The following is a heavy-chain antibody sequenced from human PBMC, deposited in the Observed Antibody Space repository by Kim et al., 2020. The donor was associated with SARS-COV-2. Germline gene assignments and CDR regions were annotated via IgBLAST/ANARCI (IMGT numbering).Heavy chain of an antibody. V-gene: IGHV1-8*01. Sequence: KFQGRVTMTRNTSISTANMELSSLSSEDTAVYYCARDHRVVRGVMRPFDYWGQGTLVTVSS. J-gene: IGHJ4*02. D-gene: IGHD3-10*01. CDR3: ARDHRVVRGVMRPFDY.